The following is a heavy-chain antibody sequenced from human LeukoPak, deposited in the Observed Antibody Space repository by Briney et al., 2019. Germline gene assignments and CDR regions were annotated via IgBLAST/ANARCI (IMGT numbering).Heavy chain of an antibody. J-gene: IGHJ6*03. D-gene: IGHD4-23*01. CDR3: ARDATVVRWSYYYYYMDV. CDR2: ISSSGSTI. V-gene: IGHV3-48*03. CDR1: GFSFSSYE. Sequence: GGSLRLSCAASGFSFSSYEMNWVRQAPGKGLEWVSYISSSGSTIYYADSVKGRFTISRDNAKNSLHLQMNSLRAEDTAVYYCARDATVVRWSYYYYYMDVWGKGTTVTISS.